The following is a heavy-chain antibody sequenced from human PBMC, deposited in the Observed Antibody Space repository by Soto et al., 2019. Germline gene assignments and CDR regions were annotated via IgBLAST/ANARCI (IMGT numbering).Heavy chain of an antibody. J-gene: IGHJ4*02. CDR3: TRMSRSFDY. CDR2: IDPDNGRT. CDR1: GYPFSNYH. V-gene: IGHV1-46*03. Sequence: QVLLEQSGAEVRRPGASVKISCQASGYPFSNYHMHWVRQAPGQGLEWMGMIDPDNGRTKFAQSLQGRVTMTRDTSTNSVYMELTALKSEDTAIYFCTRMSRSFDYWGQGSHVTVSS.